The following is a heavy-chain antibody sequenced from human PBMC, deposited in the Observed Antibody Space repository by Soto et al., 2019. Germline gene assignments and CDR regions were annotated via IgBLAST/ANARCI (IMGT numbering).Heavy chain of an antibody. V-gene: IGHV3-30*18. D-gene: IGHD3-10*01. CDR3: AKGPTVMVE. CDR1: GFTFRSSG. CDR2: ISYDGGNK. Sequence: GSLRLSCAASGFTFRSSGMHWVRQAPGKGLEWVAVISYDGGNKYYGDSVRGRFTISRDNSNNTLYLEMKSLRVEDTAVYYCAKGPTVMVEWGQGTLVTVSS. J-gene: IGHJ4*02.